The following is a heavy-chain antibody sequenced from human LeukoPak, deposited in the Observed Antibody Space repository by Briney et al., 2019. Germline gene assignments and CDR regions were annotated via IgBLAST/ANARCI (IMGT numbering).Heavy chain of an antibody. CDR2: VSYDGDNQ. D-gene: IGHD5-24*01. Sequence: GKSLRLSCAASGFTFSTYAMHWVRQAPGKGPEWVAVVSYDGDNQDYADSVKGRFTISRDNSKDTLYPQMNSLRAEDTAVYYCARDRGRWLQWYCFDYWSQGSLVTVSS. V-gene: IGHV3-30*01. CDR3: ARDRGRWLQWYCFDY. J-gene: IGHJ4*02. CDR1: GFTFSTYA.